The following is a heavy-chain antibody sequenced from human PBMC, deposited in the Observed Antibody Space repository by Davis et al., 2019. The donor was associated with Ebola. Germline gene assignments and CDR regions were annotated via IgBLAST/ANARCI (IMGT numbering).Heavy chain of an antibody. CDR2: ISGNIAEI. Sequence: GESLKISCAASGFTFRTYSMNWVRQAPGKGLEWVSYISGNIAEIYYADSVKGRFTISRSNAKNSLYLQMNNLRDEDTAVYYCARDYNYSFDYWGQGALVTVSS. V-gene: IGHV3-48*02. CDR1: GFTFRTYS. D-gene: IGHD5-24*01. CDR3: ARDYNYSFDY. J-gene: IGHJ4*02.